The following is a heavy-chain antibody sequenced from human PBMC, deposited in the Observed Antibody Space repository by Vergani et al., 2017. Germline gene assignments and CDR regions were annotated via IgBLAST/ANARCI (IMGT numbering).Heavy chain of an antibody. CDR2: LSASDRRT. D-gene: IGHD6-19*01. CDR1: GFTFIMHA. V-gene: IGHV3-23*04. Sequence: VQLVESGGGLVKPGGSLRLSCAASGFTFIMHAMSWVRQAPGKGLEWVSTLSASDRRTHYADSVKGRFTISRDNSKNTLFLHMNSLRPEDTAVYYCAKVGRSEVAGTFGAFDIWGQGTMVTVSS. J-gene: IGHJ3*02. CDR3: AKVGRSEVAGTFGAFDI.